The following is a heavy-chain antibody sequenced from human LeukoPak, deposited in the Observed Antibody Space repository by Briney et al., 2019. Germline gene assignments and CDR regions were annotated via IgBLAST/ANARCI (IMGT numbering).Heavy chain of an antibody. CDR2: IWYDGSKN. V-gene: IGHV3-33*08. J-gene: IGHJ4*02. Sequence: PGGSLRLSCAASGFTFSGYEMNWVGQAPGKGLEWVAIIWYDGSKNYYADSVKGRFTISRDNLNNTLYLQMNSLRAEDTALYFCARAPYTTGRSFYFGSWGQGIPVTVSS. CDR3: ARAPYTTGRSFYFGS. CDR1: GFTFSGYE. D-gene: IGHD2-2*02.